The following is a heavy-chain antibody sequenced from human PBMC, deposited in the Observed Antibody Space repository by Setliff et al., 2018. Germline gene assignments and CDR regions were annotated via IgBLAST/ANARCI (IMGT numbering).Heavy chain of an antibody. CDR3: ARALYPSSFIGHNWFDP. D-gene: IGHD2-2*01. J-gene: IGHJ5*02. CDR1: ASTFSNYW. V-gene: IGHV5-51*01. Sequence: PGESLKISCKDSASTFSNYWIVWVRQMPGKDLEWMGMIYPDDSDTKYHPSFQGQVTISADKSISTAYLQWSSLKASDTAMYYCARALYPSSFIGHNWFDPWGQGTLVTVSS. CDR2: IYPDDSDT.